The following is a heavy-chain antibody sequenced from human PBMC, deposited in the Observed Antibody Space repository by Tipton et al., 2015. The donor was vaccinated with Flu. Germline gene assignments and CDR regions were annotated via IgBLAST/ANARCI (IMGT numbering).Heavy chain of an antibody. D-gene: IGHD3-22*01. CDR2: VFPDDSNT. V-gene: IGHV5-51*01. CDR3: ARQPGRYSDSSQNAFDL. Sequence: VQLVQSGAEVTKPGKSLRISCEGSGYILSTDWIGWVRQMPGKGLEWMGNVFPDDSNTKYSPSFRGQVTISVDKSIATAYLQWSSLKSSDTAMYYCARQPGRYSDSSQNAFDLWGQGTMVTVSS. J-gene: IGHJ3*01. CDR1: GYILSTDW.